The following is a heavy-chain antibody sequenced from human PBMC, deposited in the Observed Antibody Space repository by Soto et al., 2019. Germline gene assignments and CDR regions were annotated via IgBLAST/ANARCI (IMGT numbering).Heavy chain of an antibody. CDR3: ARDSGIAVAGKRYYDDGMDV. V-gene: IGHV1-18*01. J-gene: IGHJ6*02. Sequence: QVQLVQSGAEVKKPGASVKVSCKASGYTFTSSGISWVRQAPGQGLEWMGRISAYNGNTNYAQKLQGRVTMTTDTSTGTAYMELRSVGCDDTAVYYGARDSGIAVAGKRYYDDGMDVWGQGTTVTVSS. D-gene: IGHD6-19*01. CDR1: GYTFTSSG. CDR2: ISAYNGNT.